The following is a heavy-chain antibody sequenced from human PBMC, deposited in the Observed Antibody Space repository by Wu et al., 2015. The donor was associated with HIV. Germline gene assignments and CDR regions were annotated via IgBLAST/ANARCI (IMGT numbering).Heavy chain of an antibody. CDR3: ARGPYSYGSGSYYLGY. CDR1: GGTFSSFA. Sequence: QVQLVQSGAEVKKPGSSVKVSCTASGGTFSSFAISWVRQAPGQGLEWMGRIIPLFRTTNYAQEFQGRVTITADESTSTAFMELSSLRSEDTAVYYCARGPYSYGSGSYYLGYWGQGTLVTVSS. V-gene: IGHV1-69*18. J-gene: IGHJ4*02. CDR2: IIPLFRTT. D-gene: IGHD3-10*01.